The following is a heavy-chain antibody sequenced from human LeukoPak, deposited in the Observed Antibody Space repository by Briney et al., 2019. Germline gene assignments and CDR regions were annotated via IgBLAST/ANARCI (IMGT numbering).Heavy chain of an antibody. J-gene: IGHJ4*02. CDR2: IYYSGST. D-gene: IGHD3-10*01. V-gene: IGHV4-39*07. Sequence: SETLSLTCTVSGGSISGSIYYWGWIRQPPGKGLEYIGSIYYSGSTYYNPSLKSRVTISVDTSQNQFSLKLSSVTAADTAVYYCARDDAVRGVITPFDYWGQGTLVTVSS. CDR3: ARDDAVRGVITPFDY. CDR1: GGSISGSIYY.